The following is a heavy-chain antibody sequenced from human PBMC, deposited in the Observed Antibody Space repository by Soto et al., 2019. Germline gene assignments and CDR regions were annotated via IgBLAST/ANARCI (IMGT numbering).Heavy chain of an antibody. D-gene: IGHD2-15*01. Sequence: PGESLKISCKGSGYSFTSYWIGWVRQMPGKGLEWMGIIYPGDSDTRYSPSFQGQVTISADKSISTAYLQWSSLKASDTAMYYCARHVGARDHHRPGYYYYMDVWGKGTTVTVSS. CDR2: IYPGDSDT. CDR3: ARHVGARDHHRPGYYYYMDV. CDR1: GYSFTSYW. V-gene: IGHV5-51*01. J-gene: IGHJ6*03.